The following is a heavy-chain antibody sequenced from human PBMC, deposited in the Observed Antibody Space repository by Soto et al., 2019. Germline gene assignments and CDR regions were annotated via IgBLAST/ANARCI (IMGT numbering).Heavy chain of an antibody. V-gene: IGHV4-4*07. CDR3: VRDGTKTLRDWFDP. CDR2: IYATGTT. D-gene: IGHD1-1*01. CDR1: GASISGFY. J-gene: IGHJ5*02. Sequence: SETLSLTCTVSGASISGFYWSWIRKSAGKGLEWIGRIYATGTTDYNPSLKSRVMMSVDTSKKQFSLKLRSVTAADTAVYYCVRDGTKTLRDWFDPWGQGVSVTVS.